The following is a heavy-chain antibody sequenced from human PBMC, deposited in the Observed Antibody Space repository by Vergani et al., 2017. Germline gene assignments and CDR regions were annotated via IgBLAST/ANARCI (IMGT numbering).Heavy chain of an antibody. V-gene: IGHV3-23*01. CDR3: AKGPGTPYYEFWSGYKEEGHYFDY. J-gene: IGHJ4*02. Sequence: EVQLLESGGGLVQPGGSLRLSCAASGFTFSSYAMSWVRQAPGKGLEWVSAISGSGGSTYYADSVKGRFTISRDNSKNTLYLQMNSLRAEETAVYYCAKGPGTPYYEFWSGYKEEGHYFDYWGQGTLVTVSS. CDR2: ISGSGGST. D-gene: IGHD3-3*01. CDR1: GFTFSSYA.